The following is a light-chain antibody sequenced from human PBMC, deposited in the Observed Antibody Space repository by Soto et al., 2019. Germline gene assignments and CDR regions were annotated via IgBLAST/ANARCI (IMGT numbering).Light chain of an antibody. CDR3: QQLNTFPVT. V-gene: IGKV1-9*01. CDR2: ASS. CDR1: QDISSY. Sequence: DIQLTQPPSFLSASVGDRVTISCRASQDISSYLAWYQQTPGKAPKLLIFASSTLPSGVPSRFSGSGSGTEFTLTIASLQPEDFATYYCQQLNTFPVTVGQGTRLDI. J-gene: IGKJ5*01.